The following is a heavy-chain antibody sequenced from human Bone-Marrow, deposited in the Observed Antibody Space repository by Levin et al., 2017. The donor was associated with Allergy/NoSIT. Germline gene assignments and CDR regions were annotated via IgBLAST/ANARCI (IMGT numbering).Heavy chain of an antibody. J-gene: IGHJ3*01. D-gene: IGHD2-15*01. CDR3: VKGTRTITPDAFDV. Sequence: TGGSLRLSCAGSGFIFSSYTMSWVRQAPGKGLEWVSGISRSGESIYYRDSVKGRFTISRDNSNNTLFLQLTSLRADDTALYYCVKGTRTITPDAFDVWGQGTRVTVSA. V-gene: IGHV3-23*01. CDR1: GFIFSSYT. CDR2: ISRSGESI.